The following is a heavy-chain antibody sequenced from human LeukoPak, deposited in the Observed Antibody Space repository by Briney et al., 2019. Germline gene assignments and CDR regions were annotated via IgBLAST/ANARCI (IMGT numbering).Heavy chain of an antibody. CDR1: GYTFTSYG. D-gene: IGHD3-9*01. CDR2: FSAYNGNT. V-gene: IGHV1-18*04. CDR3: ARDVLRYFDWLNNWFDP. J-gene: IGHJ5*02. Sequence: ASVKVSCKASGYTFTSYGISWVRQAPGQGLEWMGWFSAYNGNTNYAQKLQGRVTMTTDTSTSTAYMELRSLRSDDTVVYYDARDVLRYFDWLNNWFDPWGQGTLVTVSS.